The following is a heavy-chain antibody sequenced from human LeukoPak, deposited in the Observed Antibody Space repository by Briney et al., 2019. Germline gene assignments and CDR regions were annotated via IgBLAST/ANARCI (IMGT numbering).Heavy chain of an antibody. CDR2: IKQDGSEK. J-gene: IGHJ4*02. CDR3: ARDLGLGGSGSYYNVDYFDY. CDR1: GFTFSSYW. D-gene: IGHD3-10*01. V-gene: IGHV3-7*01. Sequence: GGSLRLSCAASGFTFSSYWMSWVRQAPGKGLEWVANIKQDGSEKYYVDSVKGRFTISRDNAKNSLYLQMNGLRAEDTAVYYCARDLGLGGSGSYYNVDYFDYWGQGTLVTVSS.